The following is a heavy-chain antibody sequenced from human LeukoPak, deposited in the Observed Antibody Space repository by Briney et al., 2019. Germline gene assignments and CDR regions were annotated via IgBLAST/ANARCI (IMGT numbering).Heavy chain of an antibody. CDR2: IKQDGSEK. CDR1: GFTFSSYW. V-gene: IGHV3-7*01. D-gene: IGHD5-18*01. CDR3: ARDSEIIQLWFHDAFDI. J-gene: IGHJ3*02. Sequence: PGGSLRLSCAASGFTFSSYWMSWVRQAPGKGLEWVANIKQDGSEKYYVDSVKGRFTISRDNAKNSLYLQMNSLRAEDTAVYYCARDSEIIQLWFHDAFDIWGQGTMVTVSS.